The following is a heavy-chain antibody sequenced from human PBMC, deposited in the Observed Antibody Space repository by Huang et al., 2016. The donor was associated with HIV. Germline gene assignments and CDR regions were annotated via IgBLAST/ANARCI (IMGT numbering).Heavy chain of an antibody. D-gene: IGHD6-19*01. CDR1: GFDFNSYT. J-gene: IGHJ4*02. CDR3: ARNQWLDY. CDR2: ISNSDEYI. V-gene: IGHV3-21*01. Sequence: EVQLVESGGGLVKRGGSLRLSCAASGFDFNSYTRNWVRQAPGKGLEWVSSISNSDEYIYYADSVKGRFTISRDNAKKSVYLQMKGLRAEDTAIYYCARNQWLDYWGQGTLVTVSS.